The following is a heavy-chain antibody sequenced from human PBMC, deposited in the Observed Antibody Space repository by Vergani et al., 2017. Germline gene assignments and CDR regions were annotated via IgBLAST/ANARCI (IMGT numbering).Heavy chain of an antibody. CDR1: GYTFTGYY. D-gene: IGHD5-12*01. CDR2: INPNSGGT. Sequence: QVQLVQSGAEVKKPGASVKVSCKASGYTFTGYYMHWVRQAPGQGLEWMGWINPNSGGTNYAQKFQGRVTMTTDTSTSTAYMELRSLRSDDTAVYYCARGGYSGYGPGDYWGQGTLVTVSS. V-gene: IGHV1-2*02. CDR3: ARGGYSGYGPGDY. J-gene: IGHJ4*02.